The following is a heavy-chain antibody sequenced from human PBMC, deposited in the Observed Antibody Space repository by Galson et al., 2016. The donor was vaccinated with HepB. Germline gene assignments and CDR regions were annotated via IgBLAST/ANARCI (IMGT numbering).Heavy chain of an antibody. Sequence: SLRLSCAASGFLFSSFAMNWVRQTPGKGLEWASVISGSGDTTYYADSVRGRFTISRDNSKNTLYLHMHNLRVEDTAVYYCAKDRVAATKNPRFNYWGLGTLVTVSS. CDR1: GFLFSSFA. V-gene: IGHV3-23*01. CDR2: ISGSGDTT. CDR3: AKDRVAATKNPRFNY. J-gene: IGHJ4*02. D-gene: IGHD2-15*01.